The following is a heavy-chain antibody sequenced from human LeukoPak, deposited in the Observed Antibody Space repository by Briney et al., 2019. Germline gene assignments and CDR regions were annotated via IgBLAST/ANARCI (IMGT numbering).Heavy chain of an antibody. CDR2: IYPDDSDT. CDR1: AYSFASYW. CDR3: ARAHAIAMAGSSDYFYHYKDV. V-gene: IGHV5-51*01. J-gene: IGHJ6*03. D-gene: IGHD6-19*01. Sequence: GESLKISCKGSAYSFASYWIGWVRQMPGKGLEWMGIIYPDDSDTRYSPSFQGQVAISVDKSISTAYLQWRSLKASDTAIYYCARAHAIAMAGSSDYFYHYKDVWGKGTSVTVSS.